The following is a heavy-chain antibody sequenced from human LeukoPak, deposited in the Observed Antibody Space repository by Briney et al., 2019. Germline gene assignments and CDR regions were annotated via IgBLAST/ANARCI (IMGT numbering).Heavy chain of an antibody. D-gene: IGHD6-6*01. Sequence: GASVRVSCKTSGYTFTDYYIHWMRQAPGQGLEWMGWINSNSGGISYAQKFQGRVTLTRDTPARTVFMELNRLTSDDTAVYYCARTSIAARWADFDYWGQGTVVTVSS. CDR2: INSNSGGI. V-gene: IGHV1-2*02. CDR1: GYTFTDYY. CDR3: ARTSIAARWADFDY. J-gene: IGHJ4*02.